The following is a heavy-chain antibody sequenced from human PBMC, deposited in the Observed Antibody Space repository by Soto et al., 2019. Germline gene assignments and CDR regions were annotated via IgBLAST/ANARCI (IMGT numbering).Heavy chain of an antibody. CDR3: ARDATPPVRGPRKDNWFDP. J-gene: IGHJ5*02. CDR2: INPNSGGT. D-gene: IGHD3-10*02. Sequence: ASVKVSCKASGYTFTGYYMHWVRQAPGQGLEWMGWINPNSGGTNYAQKFQGWVTMTRDTSISTAYMELSRLRSDDTAVYYCARDATPPVRGPRKDNWFDPWGQGTLVTVS. CDR1: GYTFTGYY. V-gene: IGHV1-2*04.